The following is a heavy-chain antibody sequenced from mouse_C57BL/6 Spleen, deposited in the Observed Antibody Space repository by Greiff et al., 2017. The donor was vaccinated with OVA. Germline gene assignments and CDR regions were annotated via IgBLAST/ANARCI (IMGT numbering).Heavy chain of an antibody. CDR2: IHPNSGST. CDR3: AREGGAY. Sequence: QVQLQQSGAELVKPGASVKLSCKASGYTFTSYWMHWVKQRPGQGLEWIGMIHPNSGSTNYNEKFKSKAALTVDKSSSTAYMQLSSLTSGDSAVYYCAREGGAYWGQGTLVTVSA. V-gene: IGHV1-64*01. CDR1: GYTFTSYW. J-gene: IGHJ3*01.